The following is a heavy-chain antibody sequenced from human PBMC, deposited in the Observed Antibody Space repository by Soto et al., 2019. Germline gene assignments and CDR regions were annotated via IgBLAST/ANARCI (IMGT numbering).Heavy chain of an antibody. D-gene: IGHD3-22*01. CDR3: ARLGGFYQAFDS. CDR1: GGSSSQYY. J-gene: IGHJ4*02. V-gene: IGHV4-59*12. Sequence: LQPLSLARGVYGGSSSQYYWARILRPPGKGLEWLGYIYFGGTTTYNPSLKSRLTMSLDTSKNQFSLKLTSVAAADTAVYYCARLGGFYQAFDSWGQGALVTVSS. CDR2: IYFGGTT.